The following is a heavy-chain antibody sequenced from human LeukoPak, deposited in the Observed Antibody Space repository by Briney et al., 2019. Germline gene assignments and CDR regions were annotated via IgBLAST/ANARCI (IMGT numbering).Heavy chain of an antibody. CDR1: GFTVSSNY. CDR3: ARSKSRGDYYFDN. J-gene: IGHJ4*02. Sequence: GGSLGLSCAASGFTVSSNYMSWVRQAPGKGLEWVSVIYAGGSTYYADSVKGRFSISRDNSKNTLYLQMNSLRAEDTAVYYCARSKSRGDYYFDNWGQGTLVTVSS. CDR2: IYAGGST. D-gene: IGHD2-21*02. V-gene: IGHV3-53*01.